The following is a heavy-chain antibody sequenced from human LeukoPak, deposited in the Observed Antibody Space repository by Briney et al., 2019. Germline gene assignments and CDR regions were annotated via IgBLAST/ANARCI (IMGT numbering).Heavy chain of an antibody. CDR3: ARGRRVGATN. V-gene: IGHV4-34*01. CDR1: GGSFSGYY. Sequence: TSETLSLTCAVYGGSFSGYYWSWIRQPPGKGREWIGEINHSGSTNYNPSLKSRVTISVDTSKNQFSLKLSSVTAADTAVYYCARGRRVGATNWGQGTLVTVSS. D-gene: IGHD1-26*01. J-gene: IGHJ4*02. CDR2: INHSGST.